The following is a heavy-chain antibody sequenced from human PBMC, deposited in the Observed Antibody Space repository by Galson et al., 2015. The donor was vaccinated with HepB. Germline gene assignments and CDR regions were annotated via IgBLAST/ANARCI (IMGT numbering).Heavy chain of an antibody. CDR2: IIPIFGTA. CDR3: ARDRGPRIVGVGGYYGMDV. CDR1: GGTFSSYA. V-gene: IGHV1-69*01. Sequence: SCKASGGTFSSYAISWVRQAPGQGLEWMGGIIPIFGTANYAQKFQGRVTITADESTSTAYMELSSLRSEDTAVYYCARDRGPRIVGVGGYYGMDVWGQGTTVTVSS. D-gene: IGHD1-26*01. J-gene: IGHJ6*02.